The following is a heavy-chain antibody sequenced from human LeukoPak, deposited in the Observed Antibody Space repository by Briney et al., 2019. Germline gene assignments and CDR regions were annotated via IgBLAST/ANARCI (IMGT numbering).Heavy chain of an antibody. CDR2: IYSGGST. J-gene: IGHJ4*02. CDR3: AKDRPGAMLYFDC. CDR1: GFIVSSNY. D-gene: IGHD1-26*01. Sequence: GGSLRLSCAASGFIVSSNYMSWIRQAPGKGLEWVSVIYSGGSTYYADSVKGRFTISRDNSKNALYLQINNLGAEDTAVYYCAKDRPGAMLYFDCWGQGTLVTVSS. V-gene: IGHV3-53*01.